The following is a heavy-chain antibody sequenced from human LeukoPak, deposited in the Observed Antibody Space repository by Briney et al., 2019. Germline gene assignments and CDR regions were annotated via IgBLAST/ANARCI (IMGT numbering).Heavy chain of an antibody. V-gene: IGHV3-23*01. CDR3: ATSGDFWSGYYNPGYYYYMDV. D-gene: IGHD3-3*01. CDR2: ISGSGGST. J-gene: IGHJ6*03. Sequence: GGSLRLSCAASGFTFSSYAMSWVRQAPGKGREWVSAISGSGGSTYYADSVKGRFAISRDNSKNTLYLQMNSLRAEDTAVYYCATSGDFWSGYYNPGYYYYMDVWGKGTTVTVSS. CDR1: GFTFSSYA.